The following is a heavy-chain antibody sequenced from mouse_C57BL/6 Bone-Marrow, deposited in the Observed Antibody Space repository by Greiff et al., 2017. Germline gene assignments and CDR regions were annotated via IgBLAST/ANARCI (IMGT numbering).Heavy chain of an antibody. Sequence: QVQLQQPGAELVMPGASVKLSCKASGYTFTSYWMHWVKQRPGQGLEWIGEIDPSDSYTNYNQKFNGKSTLTVDKSSSTAYMQLSILTSKDSAVYYCAKGLLAPFAYWGQGTLVTVSA. J-gene: IGHJ3*01. V-gene: IGHV1-69*01. CDR3: AKGLLAPFAY. CDR2: IDPSDSYT. D-gene: IGHD2-3*01. CDR1: GYTFTSYW.